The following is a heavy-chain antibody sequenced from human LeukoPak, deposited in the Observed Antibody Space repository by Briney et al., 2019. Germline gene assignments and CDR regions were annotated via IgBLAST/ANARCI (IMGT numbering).Heavy chain of an antibody. D-gene: IGHD6-6*01. CDR3: ARTYSSSSLYYFDY. CDR1: GFTFSGYA. CDR2: ISYDGSNK. V-gene: IGHV3-30*04. Sequence: TGGSLRLSCAASGFTFSGYAMHWVRQAPGKGLEWVAVISYDGSNKYYADSVKGRFTISRDNSKNTLYLQMNSLRAEDTAVYYCARTYSSSSLYYFDYWGQGTLVTVSS. J-gene: IGHJ4*02.